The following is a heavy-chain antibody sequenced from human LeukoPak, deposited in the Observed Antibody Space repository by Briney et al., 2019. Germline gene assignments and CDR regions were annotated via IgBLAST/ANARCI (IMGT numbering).Heavy chain of an antibody. CDR2: IRYDGSNK. CDR1: GFTFSSYG. Sequence: GGSLRLSCAASGFTFSSYGMHWVRQAPGKGLEWVAFIRYDGSNKYYADSVKGRFTISRDNSKNTLYLQMNSLRAEDTAVYYCAKDCDSSGYYPYYFDYWGQGTLVTVSS. J-gene: IGHJ4*02. D-gene: IGHD3-22*01. CDR3: AKDCDSSGYYPYYFDY. V-gene: IGHV3-30*02.